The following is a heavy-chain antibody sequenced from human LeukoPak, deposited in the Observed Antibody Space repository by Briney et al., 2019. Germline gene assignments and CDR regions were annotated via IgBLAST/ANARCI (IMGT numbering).Heavy chain of an antibody. CDR2: INPNSGGT. J-gene: IGHJ5*02. Sequence: ASVKVSCKASGGTFSSYEISWVRQAPGQGIEWMGWINPNSGGTNYAQKFQGRVTMTRDTSISTAYMELSRLRSDDTAVYYCARARSRIAAAGNNNWFDPWGQGTLVTVSS. CDR1: GGTFSSYE. CDR3: ARARSRIAAAGNNNWFDP. V-gene: IGHV1-2*02. D-gene: IGHD6-13*01.